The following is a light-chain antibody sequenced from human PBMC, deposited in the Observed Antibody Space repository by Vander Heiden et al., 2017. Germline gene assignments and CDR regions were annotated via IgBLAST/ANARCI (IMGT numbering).Light chain of an antibody. CDR3: QQRSNWPRYT. CDR1: QSVSSY. V-gene: IGKV3-11*01. CDR2: DAS. J-gene: IGKJ2*01. Sequence: VLTQSPATLSLSPGERDTLSCRASQSVSSYLAWYQQKPGKAPRLLIYDASNRATGIPARFSGSGSGTDVTLTISSLEPEDFAVYYCQQRSNWPRYTFGQGTKLEIK.